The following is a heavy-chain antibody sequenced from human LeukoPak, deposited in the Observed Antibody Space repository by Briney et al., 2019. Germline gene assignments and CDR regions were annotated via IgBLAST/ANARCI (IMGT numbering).Heavy chain of an antibody. D-gene: IGHD3-3*01. J-gene: IGHJ4*02. V-gene: IGHV5-51*01. CDR2: IYPGDSDT. CDR1: GYSFTSYW. Sequence: GESLKISCKGSGYSFTSYWIGWVRQMPGKGLEWMGIIYPGDSDTRYSLSFQGQVTISADKSISTAYLQWSSLKASDTAMYYCARHSDFWSGCYTPDYWGQGTLVTVSS. CDR3: ARHSDFWSGCYTPDY.